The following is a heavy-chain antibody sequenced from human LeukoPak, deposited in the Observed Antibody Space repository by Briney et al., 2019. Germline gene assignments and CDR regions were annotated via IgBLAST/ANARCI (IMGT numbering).Heavy chain of an antibody. CDR1: ESTFTGYY. Sequence: ASVKVYCKSYESTFTGYYMRWVRQAPVQGHEWMRWINPNSGGTNYAQKFQGRVTMSRDTSISTAYMELSRLRSDDTAVYYCASGGAIAAAAYWGQGTLVTVSS. CDR3: ASGGAIAAAAY. CDR2: INPNSGGT. V-gene: IGHV1-2*02. J-gene: IGHJ4*02. D-gene: IGHD6-13*01.